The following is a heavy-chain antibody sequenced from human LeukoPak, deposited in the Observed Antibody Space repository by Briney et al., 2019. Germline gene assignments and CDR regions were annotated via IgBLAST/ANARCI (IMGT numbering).Heavy chain of an antibody. V-gene: IGHV3-7*04. CDR2: IKQDGSEK. CDR3: ARDRGGGYYFDY. J-gene: IGHJ4*02. CDR1: GFTFSGYW. Sequence: GGSLRLSCAASGFTFSGYWMSWDRQAPGKGLECVANIKQDGSEKYYVDSVKGRFTISRDNAKNSLYLQMNSLRAEDTAVYYCARDRGGGYYFDYWGQGTLVTVSS. D-gene: IGHD2-15*01.